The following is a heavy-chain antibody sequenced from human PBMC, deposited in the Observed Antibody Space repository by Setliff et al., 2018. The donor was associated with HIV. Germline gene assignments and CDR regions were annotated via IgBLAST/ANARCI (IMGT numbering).Heavy chain of an antibody. CDR1: GGSISSYY. V-gene: IGHV4-4*07. J-gene: IGHJ6*03. CDR3: ARDVPWGDYYYYMDV. D-gene: IGHD3-16*01. Sequence: KPSETLSLTCTVSGGSISSYYWSWIRQPAGKGLEWIGHIYTSGSTNYNPSLKSRVTMTVDTSKNQFSLKLSSVTAADTAVYYCARDVPWGDYYYYMDVWGKGTTVTAP. CDR2: IYTSGST.